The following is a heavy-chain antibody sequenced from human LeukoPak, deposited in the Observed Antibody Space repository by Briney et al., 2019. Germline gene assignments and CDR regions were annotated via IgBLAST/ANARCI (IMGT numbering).Heavy chain of an antibody. CDR1: GGSLSSYY. V-gene: IGHV4-4*07. CDR3: ARVMYYYDSSGYYSTDAFDI. D-gene: IGHD3-22*01. Sequence: PSETLSLTCTVSGGSLSSYYWSSIRQPAGKGLEWIGRVYTSGNTNYNPSLKSRVIMSVDKSKNQFSLKLSSVTAADTAVYYCARVMYYYDSSGYYSTDAFDIWGQGTMVTVSS. J-gene: IGHJ3*02. CDR2: VYTSGNT.